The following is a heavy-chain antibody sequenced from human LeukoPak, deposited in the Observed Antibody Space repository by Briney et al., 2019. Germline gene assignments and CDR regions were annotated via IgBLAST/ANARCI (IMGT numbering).Heavy chain of an antibody. J-gene: IGHJ6*04. CDR1: GFTVSSNY. V-gene: IGHV3-53*01. Sequence: PGGSLRLSCAASGFTVSSNYMTWVRQAPGKGLERVSVIYSGGTTYYADSVKGRFTISRDNSKNTLNLQMNSLRAEDTAVYYCARVRGLLSGMDVWGKGTTVTVSS. D-gene: IGHD3/OR15-3a*01. CDR2: IYSGGTT. CDR3: ARVRGLLSGMDV.